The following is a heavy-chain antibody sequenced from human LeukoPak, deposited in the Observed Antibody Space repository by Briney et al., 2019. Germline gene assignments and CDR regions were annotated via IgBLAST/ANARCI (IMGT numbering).Heavy chain of an antibody. V-gene: IGHV1-46*01. J-gene: IGHJ5*02. CDR1: GYNFTSYY. CDR3: ATDGAMICRSSNCYPRPRWFDR. CDR2: INPSGGST. Sequence: ASVKVSCKAFGYNFTSYYMRWVRQAPGQGLEWMGIINPSGGSTSYTQKFQGRVTMTRDTSTSTVYMELSSLRSEDTAVYYCATDGAMICRSSNCYPRPRWFDRWGQGTLVTVSS. D-gene: IGHD2-2*01.